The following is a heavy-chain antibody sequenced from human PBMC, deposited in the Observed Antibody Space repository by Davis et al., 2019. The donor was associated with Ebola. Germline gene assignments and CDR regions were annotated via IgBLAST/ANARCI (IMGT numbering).Heavy chain of an antibody. CDR1: GYTFTSYA. Sequence: AASVKVSCKASGYTFTSYAMNWVRQAPGQGLEWMGWINTNTGNPTYAQGFTGRFVFSLDTSVSTAYLQISSLKAEDTAVYYCARDFGWFGELFSWFDPWGQGTLVTVSS. CDR2: INTNTGNP. V-gene: IGHV7-4-1*02. J-gene: IGHJ5*02. CDR3: ARDFGWFGELFSWFDP. D-gene: IGHD3-10*01.